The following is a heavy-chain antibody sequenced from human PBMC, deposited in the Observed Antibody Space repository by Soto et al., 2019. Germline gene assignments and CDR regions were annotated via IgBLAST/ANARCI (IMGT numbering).Heavy chain of an antibody. CDR1: GFTFSTFA. CDR2: ISGSGGTT. Sequence: GGSLRLSCAASGFTFSTFAMSWVRQAPGKGMEWVSAISGSGGTTYNADSVKGRFTISRDNSKNTLYLQMNSLRAEDTAVYYCAKQGSSWWWDYWGQGTLVTVSS. J-gene: IGHJ4*02. CDR3: AKQGSSWWWDY. V-gene: IGHV3-23*01. D-gene: IGHD6-13*01.